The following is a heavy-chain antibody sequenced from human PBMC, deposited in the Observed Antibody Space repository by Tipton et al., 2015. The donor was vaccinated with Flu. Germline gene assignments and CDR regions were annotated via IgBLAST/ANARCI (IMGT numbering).Heavy chain of an antibody. V-gene: IGHV4-38-2*01. CDR1: GYSISSGYY. J-gene: IGHJ4*02. CDR3: AGQRLILDDSSGYYDY. CDR2: INHSGST. D-gene: IGHD3-22*01. Sequence: LRLSCAVSGYSISSGYYWGWIRQPPGKGLEWIGSINHSGSTYYNPSLKSRVTIAVDTSKNQFSLKLSSVTAADTAVYYCAGQRLILDDSSGYYDYWGQGTLVTVSS.